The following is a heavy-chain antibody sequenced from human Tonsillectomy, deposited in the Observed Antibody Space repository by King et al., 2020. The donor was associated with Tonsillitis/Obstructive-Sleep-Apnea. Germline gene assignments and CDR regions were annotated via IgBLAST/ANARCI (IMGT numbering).Heavy chain of an antibody. CDR1: GYIFTTYW. V-gene: IGHV5-51*01. J-gene: IGHJ6*03. D-gene: IGHD3-10*01. Sequence: EVQLVQSGAEVKKPGESLRISCKGSGYIFTTYWIGWVRQMPGKGLEWMGIIYPDDSDTRYSPSFQGQVTISADKSISTAYLQWSSLKASDTAMYYSARHEDASGRNYMDVWGKGTTVTVSS. CDR3: ARHEDASGRNYMDV. CDR2: IYPDDSDT.